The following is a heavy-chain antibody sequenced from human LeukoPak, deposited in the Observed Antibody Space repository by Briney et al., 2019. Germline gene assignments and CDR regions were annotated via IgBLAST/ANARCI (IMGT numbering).Heavy chain of an antibody. D-gene: IGHD3-10*01. V-gene: IGHV4-61*02. CDR1: GGSISSGSYY. J-gene: IGHJ4*02. Sequence: SETLSLTCTVSGGSISSGSYYWCWLRQPAGKRLELIGRIYTSGSTYYNPSLKSRVTISVDTSKNQSSLKLRCVTDAGMAVYDCARDHSLFRGVIGFYYWGQGTLVTVSS. CDR3: ARDHSLFRGVIGFYY. CDR2: IYTSGST.